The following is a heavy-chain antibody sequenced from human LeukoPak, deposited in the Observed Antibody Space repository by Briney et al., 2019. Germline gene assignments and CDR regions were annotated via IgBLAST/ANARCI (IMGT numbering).Heavy chain of an antibody. CDR3: ARGLGMDV. V-gene: IGHV4-34*01. Sequence: SETLSLTCSVSGGSVNGNYWNWIRQPPGKGLEWIGEINHSGSTNYNPSLKSRVTISVDTSKNQFSLKLSSVTAADTAVYYCARGLGMDVWGQGTTVTVSS. CDR1: GGSVNGNY. J-gene: IGHJ6*02. CDR2: INHSGST.